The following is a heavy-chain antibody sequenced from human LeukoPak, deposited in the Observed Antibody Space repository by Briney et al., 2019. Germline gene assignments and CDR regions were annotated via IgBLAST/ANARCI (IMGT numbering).Heavy chain of an antibody. J-gene: IGHJ4*02. Sequence: ASVKVSFKASGYTFTRYYIHWVRQAPGQGREWMGIINPSGGSTSYAQRFQGRVTITRETTRSTVYMELSTLTSDDTAVYYCARNTCGGDCYAGNDYWGQGTLVTVSS. CDR1: GYTFTRYY. CDR2: INPSGGST. D-gene: IGHD2-21*02. V-gene: IGHV1-46*01. CDR3: ARNTCGGDCYAGNDY.